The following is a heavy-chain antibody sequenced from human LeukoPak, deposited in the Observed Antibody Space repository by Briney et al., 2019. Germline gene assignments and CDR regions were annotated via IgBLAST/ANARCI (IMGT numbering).Heavy chain of an antibody. J-gene: IGHJ5*02. V-gene: IGHV1-2*02. CDR3: ARDERFLYNSESCP. CDR2: INPNSGTT. Sequence: GASVKVSCKASGYTFTGYFVHWVRQAPGQGLEWMGWINPNSGTTYSVERFQGRVTLTSDTSINTVYMELSSLTSDDTAVYYCARDERFLYNSESCPWGQGTLVTVSS. D-gene: IGHD3-10*01. CDR1: GYTFTGYF.